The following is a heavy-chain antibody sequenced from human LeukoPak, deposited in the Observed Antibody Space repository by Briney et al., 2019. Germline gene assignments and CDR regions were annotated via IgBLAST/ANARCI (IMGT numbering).Heavy chain of an antibody. CDR2: IKEDGSQK. CDR1: GFTFSSYW. J-gene: IGHJ4*02. D-gene: IGHD6-6*01. CDR3: ARRGGSSSRRSPVDY. Sequence: GGSLRLSCAASGFTFSSYWMHWVRQAPGKGPEWVANIKEDGSQKYYVDSVRGRFTISRDNAKNSLFLQMNSLRAEDTAAYYCARRGGSSSRRSPVDYWGQGTLVTVSS. V-gene: IGHV3-7*01.